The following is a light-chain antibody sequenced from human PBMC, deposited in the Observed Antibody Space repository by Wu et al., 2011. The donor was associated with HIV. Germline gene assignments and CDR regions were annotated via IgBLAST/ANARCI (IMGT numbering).Light chain of an antibody. Sequence: EIVLTQSPGTLSLSPGERATLSCRASQSVSSSYLAWYQQKPGQAPRLLIYDVSTRETDIPARFTGSGSGTDFTLTISRLEPEDSAVYFCQQYVSSPTFGQGTRLEIK. CDR2: DVS. CDR3: QQYVSSPT. V-gene: IGKV3-20*01. CDR1: QSVSSSY. J-gene: IGKJ5*01.